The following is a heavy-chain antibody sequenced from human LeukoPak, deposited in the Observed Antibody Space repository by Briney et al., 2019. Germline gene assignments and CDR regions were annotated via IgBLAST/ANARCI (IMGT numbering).Heavy chain of an antibody. Sequence: PGGSLRLSCSASVFTVSSNYMSSVRQAPGQGLEWVSVTYSDGSTYYADSVKGRFTISRDISKNTLYLQMNSLRAEDTAVYYCAKSLPHFRFLLDYWGQGTLVTVSS. J-gene: IGHJ4*02. CDR2: TYSDGST. CDR3: AKSLPHFRFLLDY. CDR1: VFTVSSNY. D-gene: IGHD3-3*01. V-gene: IGHV3-66*01.